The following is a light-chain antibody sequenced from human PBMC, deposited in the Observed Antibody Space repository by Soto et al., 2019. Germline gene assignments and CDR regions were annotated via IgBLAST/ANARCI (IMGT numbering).Light chain of an antibody. Sequence: QSALTQPASVSGSPGQSITISCTGSSGDVGHYNYVSWYQQHPGKAPKLMIYEVSNRPSGVSNRFSGSKSGNTASLIISGLQAEDEADYYCTSYTTSRIWVFGGGIKLTVL. CDR1: SGDVGHYNY. CDR3: TSYTTSRIWV. CDR2: EVS. J-gene: IGLJ3*02. V-gene: IGLV2-14*01.